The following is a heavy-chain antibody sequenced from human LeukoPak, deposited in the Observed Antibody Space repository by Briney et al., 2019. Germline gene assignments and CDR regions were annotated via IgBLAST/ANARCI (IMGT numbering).Heavy chain of an antibody. V-gene: IGHV4-39*01. CDR3: ARRLYSSSWPFDY. CDR1: GGSISSGDYY. J-gene: IGHJ4*02. CDR2: IYYSEST. Sequence: SETLSLTCTVSGGSISSGDYYWSWIRQPPGKGLEWIGSIYYSESTYYSPSLKSRVSISVDTSKNQFSLKLSSVTAADTAVYYCARRLYSSSWPFDYWGQGTLVIVSS. D-gene: IGHD6-13*01.